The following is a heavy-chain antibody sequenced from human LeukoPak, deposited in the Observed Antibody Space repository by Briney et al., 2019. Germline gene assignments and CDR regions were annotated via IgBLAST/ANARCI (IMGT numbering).Heavy chain of an antibody. D-gene: IGHD6-13*01. CDR3: AREYSSSWRYYYMDV. CDR2: IYSGGST. CDR1: GFTVSSNY. Sequence: GGSLRLSCAASGFTVSSNYMSWVRQAPGKGLEWVSVIYSGGSTYYADSVKGRFTISRDNSKNTLYLQMNSLRAEDTAVYYCAREYSSSWRYYYMDVWGKGTTVTISS. V-gene: IGHV3-53*01. J-gene: IGHJ6*03.